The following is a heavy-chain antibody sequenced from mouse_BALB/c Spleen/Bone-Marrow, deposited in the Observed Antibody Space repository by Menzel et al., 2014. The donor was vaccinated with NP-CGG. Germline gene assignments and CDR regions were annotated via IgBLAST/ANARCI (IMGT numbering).Heavy chain of an antibody. CDR2: ISTYYGNT. Sequence: VQLQQSGPELVRPGVSVKISCKGSGYTFTDYAMHWVKRSHAKSLEWIGVISTYYGNTNYSQKFKGKATMTVDKSSSTAYMELARLTSEDSAIYYCARESAYYGYFDYWGQGTTLTVSS. D-gene: IGHD1-1*01. CDR3: ARESAYYGYFDY. V-gene: IGHV1-67*01. CDR1: GYTFTDYA. J-gene: IGHJ2*01.